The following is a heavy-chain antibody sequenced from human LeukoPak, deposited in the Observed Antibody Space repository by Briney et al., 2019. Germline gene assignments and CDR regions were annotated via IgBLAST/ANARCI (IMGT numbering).Heavy chain of an antibody. J-gene: IGHJ4*02. CDR1: GFTFSSYA. CDR2: ISYDGSNK. CDR3: AREASSLEGVDY. V-gene: IGHV3-30*01. D-gene: IGHD6-6*01. Sequence: PGGSLRLSCAASGFTFSSYAMHWVRQAPGKGLEWVAVISYDGSNKYYADSVKGRFTISRDNSKNTLYLQMNSLRAEDTAVYYCAREASSLEGVDYWGQGTLVTVSS.